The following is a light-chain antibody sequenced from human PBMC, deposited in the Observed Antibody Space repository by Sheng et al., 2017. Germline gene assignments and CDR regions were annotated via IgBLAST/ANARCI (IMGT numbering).Light chain of an antibody. J-gene: IGKJ5*01. Sequence: EIVLTQSPGTLSLSPGERATLSCRASQSVSSSYLVWYQQKPGQAPRLLIYGASSRATGIPDRFSGSGSGTDFTLTISRLEPEDSAVYYCQQYGRSPPVTFGQGTRLEIK. V-gene: IGKV3-20*01. CDR1: QSVSSSY. CDR3: QQYGRSPPVT. CDR2: GAS.